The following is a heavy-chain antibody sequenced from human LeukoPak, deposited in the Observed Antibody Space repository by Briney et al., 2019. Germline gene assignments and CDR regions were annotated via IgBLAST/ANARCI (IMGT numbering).Heavy chain of an antibody. CDR1: IGSLSIYY. D-gene: IGHD3-22*01. CDR3: WRAVDHYDSSASPGSGWYFDL. Sequence: SETLSVTCAVYIGSLSIYYWTWIRRPSEKDLEWIGEINHSGRTNYHPSLKRRLTLSVDTSKNQFSLNFRSVTVADTAIFSFWRAVDHYDSSASPGSGWYFDLWGRGTLVTVSS. V-gene: IGHV4-34*01. CDR2: INHSGRT. J-gene: IGHJ2*01.